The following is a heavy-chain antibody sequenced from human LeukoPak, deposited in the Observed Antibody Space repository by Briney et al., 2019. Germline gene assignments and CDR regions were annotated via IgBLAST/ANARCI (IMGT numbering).Heavy chain of an antibody. Sequence: SVKVSCXAPGGTFSNYGFSWVRQAPEQGLEWMGGIVPVFGTVSYAQKFQGRVTISADDFTTTAYMELSSLRSEDTAVYYCARWAGTCTIASCYTPLDYWGQGTLVTVST. J-gene: IGHJ4*02. CDR3: ARWAGTCTIASCYTPLDY. V-gene: IGHV1-69*13. CDR2: IVPVFGTV. D-gene: IGHD2-2*02. CDR1: GGTFSNYG.